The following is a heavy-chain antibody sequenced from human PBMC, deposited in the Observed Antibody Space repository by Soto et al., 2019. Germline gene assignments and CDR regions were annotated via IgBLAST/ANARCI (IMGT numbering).Heavy chain of an antibody. CDR2: IIPIFGTA. D-gene: IGHD6-19*01. CDR1: GYTFSSYA. J-gene: IGHJ6*02. Sequence: SVKVSCKASGYTFSSYAISWVRQAPGQGFEWMGGIIPIFGTANYAQKFQGRVTITADESTSTAYMELSSLRSEDTAVYYCARTRIAVAVDYYYGMDVWGQGTTVTVSS. V-gene: IGHV1-69*13. CDR3: ARTRIAVAVDYYYGMDV.